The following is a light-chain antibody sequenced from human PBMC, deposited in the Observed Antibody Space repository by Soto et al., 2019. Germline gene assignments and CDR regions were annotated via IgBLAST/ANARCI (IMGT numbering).Light chain of an antibody. V-gene: IGKV3-11*01. J-gene: IGKJ5*01. CDR3: QLYGSSSIT. CDR1: QSVSSY. CDR2: DAS. Sequence: EIVMTQSPATLSVSPGERATLSCRSSQSVSSYLAWYQQKPGQAPRLLIYDASNRATGILARFSGSRSGTDFTLTIGRLEPEDFAVYYCQLYGSSSITFGQGTRLEI.